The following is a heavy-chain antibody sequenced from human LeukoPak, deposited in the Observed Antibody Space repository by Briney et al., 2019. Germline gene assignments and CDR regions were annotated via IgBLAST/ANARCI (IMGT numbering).Heavy chain of an antibody. CDR1: GGSISSYY. V-gene: IGHV4-4*07. CDR3: ARDRTGDLPFDY. D-gene: IGHD7-27*01. Sequence: PSETLSLTCTVSGGSISSYYWSWIRQPAGKGVEWIGHIYTTGSTNYNPSLKSRVTMSVDMSKNHFSLKLISVTAADTAVYYRARDRTGDLPFDYWGQGTLVTVSS. J-gene: IGHJ4*02. CDR2: IYTTGST.